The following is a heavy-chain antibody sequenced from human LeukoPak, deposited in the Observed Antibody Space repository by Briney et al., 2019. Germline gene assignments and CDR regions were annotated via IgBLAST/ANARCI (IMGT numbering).Heavy chain of an antibody. CDR2: MYHSGST. V-gene: IGHV4-38-2*02. D-gene: IGHD1-26*01. Sequence: SETLSLTCTVSGYSISSGYYWGWIRQPPGKGLEWIGSMYHSGSTYYNPSLKSRVTISVDTSKNQFSLKLSSVTAADTAVYYCAGDSGPYYFDYWGQGTLVTVSS. CDR1: GYSISSGYY. CDR3: AGDSGPYYFDY. J-gene: IGHJ4*02.